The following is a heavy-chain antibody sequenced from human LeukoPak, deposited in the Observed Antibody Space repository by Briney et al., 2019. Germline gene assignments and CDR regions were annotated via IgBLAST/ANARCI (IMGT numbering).Heavy chain of an antibody. V-gene: IGHV3-21*01. J-gene: IGHJ4*02. D-gene: IGHD2-15*01. CDR2: ISSGSTYK. Sequence: GGSLRLSCAASGFTFSTYSMNWVRQAPGKGLEWVSSISSGSTYKYYTDSVTGRFTISRDNAKNSLYLQMNSLRAEDTAVYYCARDVSRISDYWGQGTLVTVSS. CDR1: GFTFSTYS. CDR3: ARDVSRISDY.